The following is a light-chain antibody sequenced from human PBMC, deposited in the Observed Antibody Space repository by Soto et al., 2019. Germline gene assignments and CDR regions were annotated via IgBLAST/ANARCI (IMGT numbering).Light chain of an antibody. CDR1: QSVSSSY. V-gene: IGKV3-20*01. CDR2: GTS. Sequence: EIVLTQSPGTLSLSPGERATLSCRAIQSVSSSYLAWYQQKPGQAPRLLIHGTSSRATAIPDRFSGSGSGTDFTLTISRLEPEDFAVYYCQQYGSSSWTFGQGTKV. J-gene: IGKJ1*01. CDR3: QQYGSSSWT.